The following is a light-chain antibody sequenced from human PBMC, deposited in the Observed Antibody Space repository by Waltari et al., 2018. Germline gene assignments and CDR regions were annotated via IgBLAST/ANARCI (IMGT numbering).Light chain of an antibody. J-gene: IGLJ2*01. Sequence: QSALTQPASVSGSPGQSITISCTGTTSDIGGYNYVSWYQQHPGRAPKLMIYDVTDRPSGICIRFSGSKSGNTASLTISGLRAEDEAYYYCTSYTTTSTLVLFGGGTKLTVL. CDR2: DVT. CDR1: TSDIGGYNY. V-gene: IGLV2-14*03. CDR3: TSYTTTSTLVL.